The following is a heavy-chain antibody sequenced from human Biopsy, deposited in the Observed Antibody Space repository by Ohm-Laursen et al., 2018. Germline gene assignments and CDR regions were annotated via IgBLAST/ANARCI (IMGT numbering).Heavy chain of an antibody. D-gene: IGHD4-23*01. V-gene: IGHV3-11*01. CDR3: ARDTRWSPYSMDV. J-gene: IGHJ6*02. CDR2: ISGGGTI. Sequence: SLRLSCAASGFSFSDYHMRWIRQATGRGLEWVSYISGGGTIYYGDSMKGRVTISRDNAKNSLYLQMHSLRAEDTAVYYCARDTRWSPYSMDVWGQGTTVTASS. CDR1: GFSFSDYH.